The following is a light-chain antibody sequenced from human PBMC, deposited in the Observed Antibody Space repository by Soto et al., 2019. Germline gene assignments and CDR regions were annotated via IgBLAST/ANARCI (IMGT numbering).Light chain of an antibody. V-gene: IGKV3-11*01. CDR1: QSVSSY. Sequence: EILLTQSPGTLSLSPGERATLSCRASQSVSSYLAWYQQKPGQAPRLLIYDASNRATGIPARFSGSGSGTDFTLTINSLEPEDSAVYYCQQRSNWPSITFGQGTRLEIK. CDR2: DAS. J-gene: IGKJ5*01. CDR3: QQRSNWPSIT.